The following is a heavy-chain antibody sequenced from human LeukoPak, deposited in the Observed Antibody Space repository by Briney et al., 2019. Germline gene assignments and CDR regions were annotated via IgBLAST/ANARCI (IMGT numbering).Heavy chain of an antibody. J-gene: IGHJ4*02. D-gene: IGHD2-21*01. Sequence: GGSLRLSCAASGFTFSVYTMNWVRQAPGKRLEWVSSISGSSTTRYYADSVKGRVTISRDNTKNSVSLQMNSLRVEDTAVYYCARDPFGDAYWSQGTLVTVSS. V-gene: IGHV3-21*01. CDR2: ISGSSTTR. CDR1: GFTFSVYT. CDR3: ARDPFGDAY.